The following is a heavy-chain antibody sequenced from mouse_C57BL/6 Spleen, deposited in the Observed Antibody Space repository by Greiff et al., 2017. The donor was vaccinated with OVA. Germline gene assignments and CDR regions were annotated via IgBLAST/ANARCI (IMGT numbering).Heavy chain of an antibody. CDR2: IYPRSGNT. CDR3: ARSPYPYAMDY. Sequence: QVHVKQSGAELARPGASVKLSCKASGYTFTSYGISWVKQRTGQGLEWIGEIYPRSGNTYYNEKFKGKATLTADKSSSTAYMELRSLTSEDSAVYFCARSPYPYAMDYWGQGTSVTVSS. V-gene: IGHV1-81*01. J-gene: IGHJ4*01. CDR1: GYTFTSYG.